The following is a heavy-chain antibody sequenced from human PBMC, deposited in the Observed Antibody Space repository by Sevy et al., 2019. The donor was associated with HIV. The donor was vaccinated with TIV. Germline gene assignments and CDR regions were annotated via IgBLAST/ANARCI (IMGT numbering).Heavy chain of an antibody. J-gene: IGHJ4*02. CDR3: TRGLRGRSTGSDGWYDFFDK. CDR2: ISTDGNIK. V-gene: IGHV3-30-3*01. CDR1: LSTFSASA. D-gene: IGHD6-19*01. Sequence: GGSLRLSCAASLSTFSASAMDWVRQAPGKGLEWVAVISTDGNIKYYADSVKGRFTISRDNSKNMVSLQMNSLRPDDTAMYYCTRGLRGRSTGSDGWYDFFDKWGQGTLVTVSS.